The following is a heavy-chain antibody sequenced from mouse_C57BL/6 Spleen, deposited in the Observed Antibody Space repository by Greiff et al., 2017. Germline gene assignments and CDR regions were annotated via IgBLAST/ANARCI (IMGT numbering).Heavy chain of an antibody. D-gene: IGHD2-1*01. Sequence: QVHVKQPGAELVKPGASVKLSCKASGYTFTSYWMHWVKQRPGQGLEWIGMIHPNSGSTNYNEKFKSKATLTVDKSSSTAYMQLSSLTSEDSAVYYCARFSIYYGNYVAYWGQGTLVTVSA. V-gene: IGHV1-64*01. CDR2: IHPNSGST. J-gene: IGHJ3*01. CDR3: ARFSIYYGNYVAY. CDR1: GYTFTSYW.